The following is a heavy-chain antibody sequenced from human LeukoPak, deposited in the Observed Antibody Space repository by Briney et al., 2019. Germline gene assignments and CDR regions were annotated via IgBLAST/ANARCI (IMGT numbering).Heavy chain of an antibody. D-gene: IGHD3/OR15-3a*01. CDR1: GYRFIGYY. CDR3: ARNTIWTGYYAFDF. V-gene: IGHV1-2*02. CDR2: INPNSGGT. J-gene: IGHJ3*01. Sequence: ASVQVSCQASGYRFIGYYMHWLRQAPGQGLEWMGWINPNSGGTNYAQKFQGRVTMTRDTTISTAYMELSRLRSDDTAVYYCARNTIWTGYYAFDFWGQGTLVTVSS.